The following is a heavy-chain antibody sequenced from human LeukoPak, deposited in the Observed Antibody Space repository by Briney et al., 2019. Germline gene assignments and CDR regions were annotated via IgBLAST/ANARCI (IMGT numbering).Heavy chain of an antibody. J-gene: IGHJ4*02. CDR1: GDSVSTNSAA. Sequence: SQTLSLTCAISGDSVSTNSAAWNRIRQSPSRGLEWLGRTYYRSKWYNDYGVSVKSRITINPDTSKNQFSLQLNSVTPEDTAVYYCARGGIGYCTSTSCSFDSWGLGTLVTVSS. D-gene: IGHD2-2*01. V-gene: IGHV6-1*01. CDR2: TYYRSKWYN. CDR3: ARGGIGYCTSTSCSFDS.